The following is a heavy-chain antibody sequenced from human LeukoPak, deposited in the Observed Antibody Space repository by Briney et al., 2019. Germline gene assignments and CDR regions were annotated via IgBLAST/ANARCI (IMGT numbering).Heavy chain of an antibody. V-gene: IGHV3-66*01. D-gene: IGHD6-13*01. J-gene: IGHJ5*02. CDR2: IYSGGST. CDR3: ASRGSSSWYLGP. Sequence: GGSLRLSCAASGFTVSSNYMSWVRQAPGKGLEWVSVIYSGGSTYYADSVKGRFTISRDNSKNTLHLQMNSLRAEDTAVYYCASRGSSSWYLGPWGQGTLVTVSS. CDR1: GFTVSSNY.